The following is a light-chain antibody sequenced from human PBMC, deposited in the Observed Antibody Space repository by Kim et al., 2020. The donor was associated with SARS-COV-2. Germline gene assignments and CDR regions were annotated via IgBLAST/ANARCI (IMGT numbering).Light chain of an antibody. CDR2: DAS. CDR3: QQYNKWPVS. J-gene: IGKJ5*01. V-gene: IGKV3-15*01. Sequence: EIVVTQSPATLSVSPGESATPSCRASQSVSNKVAWHQQKPGQAPRLLIYDASTRATGIPARFTGSGSGTEFTLTINSLQSEDFAVYHCQQYNKWPVSFGQGTRLEIK. CDR1: QSVSNK.